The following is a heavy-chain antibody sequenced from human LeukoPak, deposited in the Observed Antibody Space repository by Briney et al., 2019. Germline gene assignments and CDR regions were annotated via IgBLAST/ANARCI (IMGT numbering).Heavy chain of an antibody. D-gene: IGHD4-17*01. J-gene: IGHJ5*02. V-gene: IGHV4-59*08. Sequence: SETLSLTCTFSGGSITGYYCSWIRQSPGEGLECIGHVYHNGVTNHNPSLRSRATMSVDTSQNQFSLKLNSVTPADTAVYYCARHESYGDANWFDPWGQGTLVTVSS. CDR3: ARHESYGDANWFDP. CDR1: GGSITGYY. CDR2: VYHNGVT.